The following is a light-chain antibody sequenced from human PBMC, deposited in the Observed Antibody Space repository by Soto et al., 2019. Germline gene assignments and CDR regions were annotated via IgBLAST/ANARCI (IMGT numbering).Light chain of an antibody. CDR2: DDN. J-gene: IGLJ1*01. CDR1: SFNIGGNS. Sequence: QSVMTQPPSVSAAPGQTVTISCSRSSFNIGGNSVSWYQQLPGTAPKLLIYDDNKRPSGIPDRFSGSKSGTSATLGITGFQTGDEADYYCGSWDSSLSAYVFGTGTKVTV. CDR3: GSWDSSLSAYV. V-gene: IGLV1-51*01.